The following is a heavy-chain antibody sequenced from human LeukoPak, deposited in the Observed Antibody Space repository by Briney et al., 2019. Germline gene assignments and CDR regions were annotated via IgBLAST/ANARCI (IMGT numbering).Heavy chain of an antibody. CDR2: IIPIFGTA. Sequence: SVKVSCKASGGTFSSYAISWVRQAPGQGLEWMGGIIPIFGTANYAQKFQGRVTITADESTSTAYMELSSLRSEDTAVYYCARSLGYCSSTSCYTFDYWGQGTLVTVSP. D-gene: IGHD2-2*02. V-gene: IGHV1-69*01. CDR1: GGTFSSYA. CDR3: ARSLGYCSSTSCYTFDY. J-gene: IGHJ4*02.